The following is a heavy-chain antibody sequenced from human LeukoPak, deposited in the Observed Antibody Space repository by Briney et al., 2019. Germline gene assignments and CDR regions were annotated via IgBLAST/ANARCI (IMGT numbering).Heavy chain of an antibody. D-gene: IGHD2-15*01. CDR3: AKVSSGGSAPSFDY. CDR2: ISGSGGST. J-gene: IGHJ4*02. Sequence: GGSLRLSCAASGFTFSSYAMSWVRQAPGKGLEWVSAISGSGGSTYYADSVKGRFTISRDNPKNTLYLQMNSLRAEDTAVYYCAKVSSGGSAPSFDYWGQGTLVTVSS. CDR1: GFTFSSYA. V-gene: IGHV3-23*01.